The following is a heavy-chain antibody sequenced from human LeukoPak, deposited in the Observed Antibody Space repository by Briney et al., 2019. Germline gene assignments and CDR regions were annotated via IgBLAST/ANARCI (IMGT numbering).Heavy chain of an antibody. CDR1: GGSISSSSYY. CDR2: IYYRGST. CDR3: ARSSGYSSSGGLNWFDT. Sequence: PSETLSLTCTVSGGSISSSSYYWGWIRQPPGKGLEWIGSIYYRGSTYYNPSLKSRVTISVDTSKNQFSLKLSSVTAADTAVYYYARSSGYSSSGGLNWFDTWGQGTLVTVSS. D-gene: IGHD6-13*01. J-gene: IGHJ5*02. V-gene: IGHV4-39*01.